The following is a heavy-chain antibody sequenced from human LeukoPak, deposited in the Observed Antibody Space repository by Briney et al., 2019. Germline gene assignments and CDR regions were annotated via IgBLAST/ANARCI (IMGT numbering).Heavy chain of an antibody. CDR2: ISGDGGST. CDR3: AKDKRDDWPQTLNDY. D-gene: IGHD3-9*01. V-gene: IGHV3-43*02. CDR1: GFTFDDYA. Sequence: PGGSLRLSCAASGFTFDDYAMHWVRQAPGKGLEWVSLISGDGGSTYYADSVKGRFTISRDNSKNSLYLQMNSLRTEDTALYYCAKDKRDDWPQTLNDYWGQGTLVTVSS. J-gene: IGHJ4*02.